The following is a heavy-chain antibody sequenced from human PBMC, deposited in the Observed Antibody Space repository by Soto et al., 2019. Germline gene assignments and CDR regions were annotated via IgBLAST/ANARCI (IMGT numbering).Heavy chain of an antibody. CDR2: INAGNGNT. J-gene: IGHJ4*02. Sequence: QVQLVQSGAEVKKPGASVKVSCKASGYTFTTYALHWVRQAPGQRLEWMGWINAGNGNTKYSQKFQGRVTITRDTSASTAYMELSSLRSKDTAVYYCARGGGGSYYSFDYWGQGTLVTVSS. CDR3: ARGGGGSYYSFDY. CDR1: GYTFTTYA. D-gene: IGHD1-26*01. V-gene: IGHV1-3*01.